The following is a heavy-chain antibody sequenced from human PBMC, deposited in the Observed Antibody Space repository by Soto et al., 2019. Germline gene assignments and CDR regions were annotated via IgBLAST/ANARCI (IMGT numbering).Heavy chain of an antibody. CDR2: INPRGETR. Sequence: GSLRLSCAASGCTFSDHYMNWIRQAPGQGLEWLSFINPRGETRYIADSIRGRFTFSRDNARRSLYVQMNSLRAEDTAVYYCARSGLPLIEILDYWGHGTLVTVS. D-gene: IGHD1-1*01. V-gene: IGHV3-11*01. CDR1: GCTFSDHY. J-gene: IGHJ4*01. CDR3: ARSGLPLIEILDY.